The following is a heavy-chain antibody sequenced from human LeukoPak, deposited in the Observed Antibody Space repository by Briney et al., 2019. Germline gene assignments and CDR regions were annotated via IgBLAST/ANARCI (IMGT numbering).Heavy chain of an antibody. Sequence: PGGSLRLSCAASGFTFSNAWMSWVRQAPGKGLEWVGRIKSKTDGGTTDYAAPVKGRFTISRDDSKNTLYLQMNSLKTEDTAVYYCTKDPDYVWGSYRSTVLEFDYWGQGTLVTVSS. J-gene: IGHJ4*02. D-gene: IGHD3-16*02. V-gene: IGHV3-15*01. CDR1: GFTFSNAW. CDR3: TKDPDYVWGSYRSTVLEFDY. CDR2: IKSKTDGGTT.